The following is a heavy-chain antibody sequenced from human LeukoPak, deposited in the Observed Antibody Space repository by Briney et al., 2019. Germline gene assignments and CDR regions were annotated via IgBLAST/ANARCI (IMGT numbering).Heavy chain of an antibody. J-gene: IGHJ4*02. CDR1: GFTFSSYW. CDR3: ARADSACYYDSSGYYWWVPTNLDY. CDR2: IKQDGSEK. D-gene: IGHD3-22*01. Sequence: GGSLRLSCAASGFTFSSYWMSWVRQAPGKGLEWVANIKQDGSEKYYVDSVKGRFTISRDNAKNSLYLQMNSLRAEDTAVYYCARADSACYYDSSGYYWWVPTNLDYWGQGTLVTVSS. V-gene: IGHV3-7*01.